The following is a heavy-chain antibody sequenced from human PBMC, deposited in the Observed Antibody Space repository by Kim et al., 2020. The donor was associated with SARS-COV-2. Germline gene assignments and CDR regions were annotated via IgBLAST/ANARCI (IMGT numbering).Heavy chain of an antibody. D-gene: IGHD1-1*01. Sequence: YYNPSLKSRVTISVDSSKNQFSLQLSSVTAADTAVYYCSRGLSAGTTFDYWGQGTLVNVSS. J-gene: IGHJ4*02. CDR3: SRGLSAGTTFDY. V-gene: IGHV4-30-2*05.